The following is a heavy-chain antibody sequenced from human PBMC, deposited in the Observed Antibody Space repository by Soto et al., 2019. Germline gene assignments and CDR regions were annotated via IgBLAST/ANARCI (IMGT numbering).Heavy chain of an antibody. V-gene: IGHV3-53*01. J-gene: IGHJ4*02. D-gene: IGHD3-16*02. CDR2: IYSGGST. CDR1: GFTVSRNY. Sequence: GGSLRLSCAASGFTVSRNYMSWVRRAPGKGLEWVSVIYSGGSTYYADSVKGRFTISRDNSKNTLYLQMNSLRAEDTAVYYCATSSLAYFDYWGQGTLVTVSS. CDR3: ATSSLAYFDY.